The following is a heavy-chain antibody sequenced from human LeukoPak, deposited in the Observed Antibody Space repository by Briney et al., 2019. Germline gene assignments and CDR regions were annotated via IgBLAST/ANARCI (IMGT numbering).Heavy chain of an antibody. CDR2: IYHSGST. V-gene: IGHV4-4*02. Sequence: SETLSLTCAVSGGSISSSNWWSWVRQPPGKGLEWIGEIYHSGSTNYNPSLKSRVTISVDKSKNQFSLKLSSVTAADTAVYYCARINAIFGTTYHYYGMDVWGQGTTVTVSS. D-gene: IGHD3-3*01. J-gene: IGHJ6*02. CDR3: ARINAIFGTTYHYYGMDV. CDR1: GGSISSSNW.